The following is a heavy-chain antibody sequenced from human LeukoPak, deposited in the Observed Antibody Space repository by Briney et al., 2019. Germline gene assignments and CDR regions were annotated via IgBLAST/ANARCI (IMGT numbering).Heavy chain of an antibody. J-gene: IGHJ6*02. V-gene: IGHV3-11*04. D-gene: IGHD6-13*01. CDR2: ISSSGSTI. Sequence: GGSLRLSCAASGFTFSDYYMSWIRQAPGKGLEWVSYISSSGSTIYYADSVKGRITLSRDNAKNSLYLQMNSLRAEDTAVYYCARDRVSSSWSIYYAMDVWGQGTTVTVSS. CDR1: GFTFSDYY. CDR3: ARDRVSSSWSIYYAMDV.